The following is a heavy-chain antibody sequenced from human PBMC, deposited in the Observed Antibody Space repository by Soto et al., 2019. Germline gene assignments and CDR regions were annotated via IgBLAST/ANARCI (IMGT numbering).Heavy chain of an antibody. J-gene: IGHJ4*02. Sequence: SETLSLTCTVSGGSISGHYWIWIRQSPGKGLEWVGHIFYTGSTNYNPSLKSRVTLSVDTSKNQFYLSVNSVTAADTAVYYCARRRASDYGGNNNPYYFDYWGQGTLVTVSS. CDR3: ARRRASDYGGNNNPYYFDY. CDR1: GGSISGHY. D-gene: IGHD4-17*01. CDR2: IFYTGST. V-gene: IGHV4-59*11.